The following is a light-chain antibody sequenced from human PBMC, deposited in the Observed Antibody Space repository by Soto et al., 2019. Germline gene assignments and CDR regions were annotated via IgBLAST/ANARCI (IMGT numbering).Light chain of an antibody. Sequence: DIQLTQSPSFLSASVGDRVTITCRASQDVSRYLAWCQQKPGKAPNLLIYAASTLRSGVPSRFSGSGSETEFTLTISSLQPEDFATYYCQQLNSYVFAFGPGTKVDIK. CDR3: QQLNSYVFA. CDR2: AAS. CDR1: QDVSRY. J-gene: IGKJ3*01. V-gene: IGKV1-9*01.